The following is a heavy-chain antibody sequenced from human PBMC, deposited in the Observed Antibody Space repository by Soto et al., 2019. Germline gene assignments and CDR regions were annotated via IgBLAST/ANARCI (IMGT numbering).Heavy chain of an antibody. CDR2: INHSGST. CDR1: GGSFSGYY. V-gene: IGHV4-34*10. D-gene: IGHD6-19*01. CDR3: ARDVHESTNSSGPEKLYNWFDP. Sequence: SETLSLTCAVYGGSFSGYYWSWIRQPPGKGLEWIGEINHSGSTNYNPSLKSRVTMTTDTSTSTAYMELRSLRSDDMAVYYCARDVHESTNSSGPEKLYNWFDPWGQGTLVTVSS. J-gene: IGHJ5*02.